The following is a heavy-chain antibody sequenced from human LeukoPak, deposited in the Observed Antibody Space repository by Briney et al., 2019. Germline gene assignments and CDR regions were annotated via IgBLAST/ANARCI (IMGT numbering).Heavy chain of an antibody. CDR1: GLTFNTYW. V-gene: IGHV3-74*01. D-gene: IGHD3-22*01. Sequence: GGSLRLSCGASGLTFNTYWIHWVRQAPGKGLVWVSQIKFDGSLASYADSVKGRFTISRDNTKNTRYLQMNSLGTEDTAVYYCVTGHYDSRMYFDLWGRGTLVIVSS. CDR2: IKFDGSLA. J-gene: IGHJ2*01. CDR3: VTGHYDSRMYFDL.